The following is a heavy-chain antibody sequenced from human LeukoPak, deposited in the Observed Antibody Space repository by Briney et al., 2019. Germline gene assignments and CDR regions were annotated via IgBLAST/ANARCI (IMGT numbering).Heavy chain of an antibody. V-gene: IGHV3-74*01. CDR1: GVTFSSYW. CDR3: ARGPRDGYNYYYYYYMDV. J-gene: IGHJ6*03. D-gene: IGHD5-24*01. CDR2: INSDGSST. Sequence: GGSLRLSCAASGVTFSSYWMHCVRQAPGKGLVWVSRINSDGSSTSYADSVKGRFTISRDNAKNTLYLQMNSLRAEDTAVYYCARGPRDGYNYYYYYYMDVWGKGTTVTVSS.